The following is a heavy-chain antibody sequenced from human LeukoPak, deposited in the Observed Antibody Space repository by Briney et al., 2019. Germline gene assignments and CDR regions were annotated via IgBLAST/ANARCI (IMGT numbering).Heavy chain of an antibody. CDR1: GYPFTSYY. CDR3: ATAGLSYTNPNTWFDP. Sequence: GASVKVSCKASGYPFTSYYINWVRQAPGQGLEWMGWISAYNGDTNYAQNLQGRVTMTTDTSTDTAYMELRSLRSDDTAVYYCATAGLSYTNPNTWFDPWGQGTLITVSS. V-gene: IGHV1-18*01. CDR2: ISAYNGDT. J-gene: IGHJ5*02. D-gene: IGHD2-2*02.